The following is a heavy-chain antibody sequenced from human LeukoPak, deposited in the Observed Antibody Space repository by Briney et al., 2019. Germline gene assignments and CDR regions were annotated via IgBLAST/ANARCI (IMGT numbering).Heavy chain of an antibody. Sequence: GGSLRLSCAASGFTVSSNHMSWVRQAPGKGLEWVSVIYSGGSTYYADSVKGRFTISRDNSKNTLYLQMNSLRDEDTAVYNCASLNTMNELDYWGQGTLVTVSS. CDR1: GFTVSSNH. CDR3: ASLNTMNELDY. CDR2: IYSGGST. D-gene: IGHD3-22*01. V-gene: IGHV3-66*01. J-gene: IGHJ4*02.